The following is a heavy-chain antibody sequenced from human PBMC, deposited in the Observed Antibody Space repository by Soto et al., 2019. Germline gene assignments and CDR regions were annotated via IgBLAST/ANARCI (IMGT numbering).Heavy chain of an antibody. V-gene: IGHV3-23*01. CDR2: ISGGGNDR. CDR3: ARSLSMVATDNEPFDY. CDR1: GFPFSIYA. Sequence: PGGSLRLSCAASGFPFSIYAMSWVRQTPEKGLEWVAGISGGGNDRYYADFVQGRFTFSRDNSRNILYLQMNSLRADDTAMYFCARSLSMVATDNEPFDYWGQGTMVTIYS. J-gene: IGHJ4*02. D-gene: IGHD3-10*01.